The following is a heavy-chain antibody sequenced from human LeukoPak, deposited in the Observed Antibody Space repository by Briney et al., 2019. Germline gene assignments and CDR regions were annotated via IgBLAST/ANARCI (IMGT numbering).Heavy chain of an antibody. CDR1: GFTLSSYW. V-gene: IGHV3-7*03. Sequence: GGSPRLSCAASGFTLSSYWMSWVRQAPGKGLEWVANIRQDGSEKYYVDSVKGRYTISRDNAKNSLYLQMNSLRAEDTAVYYCARDKGADEGSKFDYWGQGTLVTVSS. D-gene: IGHD1-26*01. CDR3: ARDKGADEGSKFDY. CDR2: IRQDGSEK. J-gene: IGHJ4*02.